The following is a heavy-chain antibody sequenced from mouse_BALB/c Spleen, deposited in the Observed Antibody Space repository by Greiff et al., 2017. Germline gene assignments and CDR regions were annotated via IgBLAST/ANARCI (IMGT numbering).Heavy chain of an antibody. J-gene: IGHJ4*01. D-gene: IGHD2-4*01. CDR2: IWSGGST. CDR1: GFSLTSYG. CDR3: ARIEYDVENAMDY. V-gene: IGHV2-2*02. Sequence: VKLVESGPGLVQPSQSLSITCTVSGFSLTSYGVHWVRQSPGKGLEWLGVIWSGGSTDYNAAFISRLSISKDNSKSQVFFKMNSLQANDTAIYYCARIEYDVENAMDYWGQGTSVTVSS.